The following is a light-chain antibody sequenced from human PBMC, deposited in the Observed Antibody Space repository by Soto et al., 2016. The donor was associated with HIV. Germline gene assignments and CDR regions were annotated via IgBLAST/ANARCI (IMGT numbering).Light chain of an antibody. Sequence: SYELTQPPSVSVAPGKTARITCGGDNVGSKGVHWYQQKPGQAPVLVVYDDSDRPSGIPERFSGSNSGNTATLTISRVEAGDEADYYCQVWDVSSDHVVFGGGTKLTVL. CDR2: DDS. CDR1: NVGSKG. CDR3: QVWDVSSDHVV. V-gene: IGLV3-21*03. J-gene: IGLJ2*01.